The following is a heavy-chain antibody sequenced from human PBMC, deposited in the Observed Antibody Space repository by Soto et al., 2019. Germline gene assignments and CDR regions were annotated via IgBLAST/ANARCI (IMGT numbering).Heavy chain of an antibody. V-gene: IGHV4-38-2*01. J-gene: IGHJ6*02. Sequence: SENLSLTCAVYGYVITNCYHWGWIRQPPGKELEWIGTISHSGDTYYNPSLKSRVTISIDTAKNHLSLILSSVTAADTATYYYTRIYCNTTSCHTNGMDVCGQGTTVT. CDR1: GYVITNCYH. D-gene: IGHD2-2*02. CDR3: TRIYCNTTSCHTNGMDV. CDR2: ISHSGDT.